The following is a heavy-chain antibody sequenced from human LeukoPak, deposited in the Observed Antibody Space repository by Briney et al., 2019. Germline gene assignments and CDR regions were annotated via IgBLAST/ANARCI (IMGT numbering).Heavy chain of an antibody. J-gene: IGHJ5*02. D-gene: IGHD1-26*01. CDR3: ARDTEYSGWFDP. V-gene: IGHV4-61*08. CDR2: IYYSGST. CDR1: GDSLSSSGFF. Sequence: SETLSLTCTVSGDSLSSSGFFWGWIRQPPGKGLEWIGYIYYSGSTNYNPSLKSRVTISVDTSKNQFSLKLSSVTAADTAVYYCARDTEYSGWFDPWGQGTLVTVSS.